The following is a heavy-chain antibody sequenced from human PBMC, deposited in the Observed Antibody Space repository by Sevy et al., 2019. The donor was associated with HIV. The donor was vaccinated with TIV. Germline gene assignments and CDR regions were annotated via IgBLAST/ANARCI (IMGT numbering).Heavy chain of an antibody. Sequence: GGSLRLSCAASGFTFSSYSMNWVRQAPGKGLEWVSSISSSSSYIYYADSVKGRFTISRDNAKNSLYLEMNSLRAEDTGVYYCARDGAGPDDYWGQGTLVTVSS. CDR1: GFTFSSYS. D-gene: IGHD6-19*01. CDR3: ARDGAGPDDY. V-gene: IGHV3-21*01. J-gene: IGHJ4*02. CDR2: ISSSSSYI.